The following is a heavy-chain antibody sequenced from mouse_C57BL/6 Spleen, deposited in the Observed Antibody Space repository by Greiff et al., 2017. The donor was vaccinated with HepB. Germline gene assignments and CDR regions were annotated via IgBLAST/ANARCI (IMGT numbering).Heavy chain of an antibody. CDR1: GYTFTSYW. V-gene: IGHV1-53*01. J-gene: IGHJ3*01. CDR3: ARSTVVAKGAWFAY. CDR2: INPSNGGT. D-gene: IGHD1-1*01. Sequence: VQLQQSGTELVKPGASVKLSCKASGYTFTSYWMHWVKQRPGQGLEWIGNINPSNGGTNYNEKFKSKATLTVDKSSSTAYMQLSSLTSEDSAVYYCARSTVVAKGAWFAYWGQGTLVTVSA.